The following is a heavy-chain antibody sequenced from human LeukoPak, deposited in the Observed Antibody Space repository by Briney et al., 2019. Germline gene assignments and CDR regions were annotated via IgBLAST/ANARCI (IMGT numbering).Heavy chain of an antibody. CDR3: ASVLGHSGYVGAFDI. Sequence: PGGSLRLSCAASGFTFSSYGMHWVRQAPGKGLEWVAVISYDGSNKYYADSVKGRFTISRDNSKNTLYLQMNRLRAEDTAVYYCASVLGHSGYVGAFDIWGQGTMVTVSS. CDR2: ISYDGSNK. D-gene: IGHD5-12*01. J-gene: IGHJ3*02. CDR1: GFTFSSYG. V-gene: IGHV3-30*19.